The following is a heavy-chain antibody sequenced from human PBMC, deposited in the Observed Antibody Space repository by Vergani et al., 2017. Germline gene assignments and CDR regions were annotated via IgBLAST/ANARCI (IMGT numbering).Heavy chain of an antibody. CDR1: GFPFSDYG. V-gene: IGHV3-30*03. CDR3: ARDFLTRVTTLDYYYMGV. D-gene: IGHD1-1*01. Sequence: VHLLESGGGLIQPGGSLRISCSAAGFPFSDYGVHWVRQAPGKGLEWVSVISYDGNKKNYADSVKGRFTISRDNSKNTLYLEMNALRAEDTAVYYCARDFLTRVTTLDYYYMGVWGKGTTVTVSS. J-gene: IGHJ6*03. CDR2: ISYDGNKK.